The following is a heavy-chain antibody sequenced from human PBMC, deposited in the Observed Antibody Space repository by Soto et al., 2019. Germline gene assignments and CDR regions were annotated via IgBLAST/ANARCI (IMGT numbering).Heavy chain of an antibody. CDR1: GFTFSSYA. Sequence: EVQLLESGGGLVQPGGSLRLSCAASGFTFSSYAMSWVRQAPGKGLEWVSAISGSGGSTYYADSVKGRFPISRDNSKNTLYLQMNSLRAEDTAVYYYAKDEAGAYYYYYMDVWGKGTTVTVSS. CDR2: ISGSGGST. J-gene: IGHJ6*03. CDR3: AKDEAGAYYYYYMDV. V-gene: IGHV3-23*01.